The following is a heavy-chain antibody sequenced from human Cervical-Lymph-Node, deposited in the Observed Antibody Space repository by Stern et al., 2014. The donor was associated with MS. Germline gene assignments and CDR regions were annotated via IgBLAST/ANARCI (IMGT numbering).Heavy chain of an antibody. V-gene: IGHV1-8*01. CDR1: GYTFTSYD. CDR2: MDPATGNT. CDR3: ARIGRSYYYYHGLDV. J-gene: IGHJ6*02. D-gene: IGHD1-26*01. Sequence: QVQLMQSGADVKKPGASVKVSCKASGYTFTSYDINWVRQATGQGLEWMAWMDPATGNTAYEEKFQGRLTMTWDTSMSAAYMELSSLTSEDTAVYYCARIGRSYYYYHGLDVWGQGTAVTVSS.